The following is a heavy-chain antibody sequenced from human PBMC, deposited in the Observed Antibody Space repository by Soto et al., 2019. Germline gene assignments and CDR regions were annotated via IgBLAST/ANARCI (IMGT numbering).Heavy chain of an antibody. D-gene: IGHD2-2*01. Sequence: SETLSLTCTVSSGSISSTTYYWGWVRQPPGKGLEWIGSIYYTGIAYYNTSLKSRVTKSIDTSKNQFSLKLSSVTAADTAVYYCARRENCITTSCYYYFDYWGQGTLVTVSS. CDR3: ARRENCITTSCYYYFDY. CDR2: IYYTGIA. CDR1: SGSISSTTYY. J-gene: IGHJ4*02. V-gene: IGHV4-39*01.